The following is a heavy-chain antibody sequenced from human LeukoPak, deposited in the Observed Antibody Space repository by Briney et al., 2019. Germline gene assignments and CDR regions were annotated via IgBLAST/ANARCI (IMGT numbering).Heavy chain of an antibody. CDR3: ARPYYYDSRIDP. V-gene: IGHV4-30-4*08. Sequence: SETLSLTCAVYGGPFSGYYWSWIRQPPGKGLEWIAYMYYSGSTYYNPSLKSRVTMSADTSKNQLSLKLSSVTAADTAVYYCARPYYYDSRIDPWGQGILVTVSS. J-gene: IGHJ5*02. CDR1: GGPFSGYY. D-gene: IGHD3-22*01. CDR2: MYYSGST.